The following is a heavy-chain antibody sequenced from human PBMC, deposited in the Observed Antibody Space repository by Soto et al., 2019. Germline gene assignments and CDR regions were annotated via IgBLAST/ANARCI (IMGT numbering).Heavy chain of an antibody. D-gene: IGHD2-2*02. V-gene: IGHV3-49*04. CDR2: IRSKAYGGTT. CDR3: TRVLSVVVPAAIPHYGMDV. CDR1: GFTFGDYA. J-gene: IGHJ6*02. Sequence: PGGSLRLSCTASGFTFGDYAMSWVRQAPGKGLEWVGFIRSKAYGGTTEYAASVKGRFTISRDDSKSIAYLQMNSLKTEDTAVYYCTRVLSVVVPAAIPHYGMDVWGQGTTVTVSS.